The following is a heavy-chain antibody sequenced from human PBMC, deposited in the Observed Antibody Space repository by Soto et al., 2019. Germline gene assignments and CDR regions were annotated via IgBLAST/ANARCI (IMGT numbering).Heavy chain of an antibody. Sequence: GGSLRLSCAASKFTFSDYWMSWVRQAPGKWLQWVANINQDGSEKDYVASVKGRFTISRDNAKNSLYLQMNSLGVEDTAVYYCARHGSNWGQGTLVTVSS. J-gene: IGHJ4*02. V-gene: IGHV3-7*01. CDR2: INQDGSEK. CDR3: ARHGSN. CDR1: KFTFSDYW.